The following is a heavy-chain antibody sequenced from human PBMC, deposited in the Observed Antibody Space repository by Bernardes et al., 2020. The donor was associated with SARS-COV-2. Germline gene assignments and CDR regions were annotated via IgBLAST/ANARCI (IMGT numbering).Heavy chain of an antibody. D-gene: IGHD3-3*01. V-gene: IGHV4-31*03. CDR1: GGSISSGGYY. CDR2: IYYSGST. J-gene: IGHJ4*02. Sequence: SETLSLTCTVSGGSISSGGYYWSWIRQHPGKGLEWIGYIYYSGSTYYNPSLKSRFTISVDTSKNQFSLKLSSVTAADTAVYYCARSERITIFGVVGAFDYWGQGTLVTVSS. CDR3: ARSERITIFGVVGAFDY.